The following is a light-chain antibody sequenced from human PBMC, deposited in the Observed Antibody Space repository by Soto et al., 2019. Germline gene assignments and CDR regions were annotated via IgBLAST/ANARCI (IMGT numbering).Light chain of an antibody. CDR3: QQRSNWPPGLT. CDR2: DAS. CDR1: QSVSSY. V-gene: IGKV3-11*01. J-gene: IGKJ5*01. Sequence: EIVMTQSPVTLSVSPGGRATLSCRASQSVSSYLAWYQQKPGQAPRLLIYDASNRATGIPARFSGSGSGTDFTLTISSLEPEDFAVYYCQQRSNWPPGLTFGQGTRLEIK.